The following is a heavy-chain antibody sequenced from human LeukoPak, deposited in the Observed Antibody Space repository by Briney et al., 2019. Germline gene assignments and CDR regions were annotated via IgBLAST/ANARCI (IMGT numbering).Heavy chain of an antibody. V-gene: IGHV3-23*01. D-gene: IGHD2-8*01. Sequence: GGSLRLSCAASGFTFSTYAMSWVRQAPGKGLEWVSAISGSGGSTYYADSVKGRFTISRDNSKNTLYLQMNSLRAEDTAVYYCVRGRNGFDYWGPGTLVTVSS. CDR3: VRGRNGFDY. CDR1: GFTFSTYA. J-gene: IGHJ4*02. CDR2: ISGSGGST.